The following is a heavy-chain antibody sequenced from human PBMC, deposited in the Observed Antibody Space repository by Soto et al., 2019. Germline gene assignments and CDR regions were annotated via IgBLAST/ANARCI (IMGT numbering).Heavy chain of an antibody. CDR1: GVTFSSYW. CDR2: IKEDGSEK. J-gene: IGHJ4*02. V-gene: IGHV3-7*01. CDR3: ARSYIVSGSYCGYFDC. Sequence: PGGSLRLSCSASGVTFSSYWMSWVRQAPGKGLEWVANIKEDGSEKYYVDSVKGRFTISRDNAKNSLHLQMSRLRAEDTAVYYCARSYIVSGSYCGYFDCWGQGTLVTVSS. D-gene: IGHD1-26*01.